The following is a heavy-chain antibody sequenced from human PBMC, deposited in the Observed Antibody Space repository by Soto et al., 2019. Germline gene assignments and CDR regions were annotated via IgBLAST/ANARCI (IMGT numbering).Heavy chain of an antibody. D-gene: IGHD5-18*01. Sequence: EVQLVESGGGLVQPGGSLRLSCAASGITFSSYSMNWVRQAPGKGLEWVSYISSSSSTIYYADSVKGRFTISRDNAKNSLYLQMNSLRAEDTAVYYCARRGRYTQYYYYGMDVWGQGTTVTVSS. J-gene: IGHJ6*02. CDR2: ISSSSSTI. V-gene: IGHV3-48*01. CDR1: GITFSSYS. CDR3: ARRGRYTQYYYYGMDV.